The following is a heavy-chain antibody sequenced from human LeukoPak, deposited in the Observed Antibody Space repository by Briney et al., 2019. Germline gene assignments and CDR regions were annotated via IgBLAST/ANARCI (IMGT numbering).Heavy chain of an antibody. J-gene: IGHJ4*02. CDR2: ISYDGSNK. D-gene: IGHD6-13*01. V-gene: IGHV3-30-3*01. CDR1: GFTFSYYT. Sequence: GGSLRLSCAASGFTFSYYTMHWVRQAPGKGLEWVAVISYDGSNKYYADSVKGRFTISRDNSKNTLYLQMNSLGAEDTAVYYCARDQYVGSSQYHYFDYWGQGTLVTVSS. CDR3: ARDQYVGSSQYHYFDY.